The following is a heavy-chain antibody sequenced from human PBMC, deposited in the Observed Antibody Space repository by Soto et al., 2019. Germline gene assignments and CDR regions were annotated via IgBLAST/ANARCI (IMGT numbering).Heavy chain of an antibody. CDR3: VRELSGLECWFDA. J-gene: IGHJ5*01. CDR2: SSSSSSYI. Sequence: GGALTLSRTASGIIFSRDPMGWDRQAPWKELEWVSSSSSSSSYIYYADSVKGRFTISGDNAKNSLYLQVNSLRAGDTAGHICVRELSGLECWFDAWGHGIPVTVSS. CDR1: GIIFSRDP. V-gene: IGHV3-21*01. D-gene: IGHD3-22*01.